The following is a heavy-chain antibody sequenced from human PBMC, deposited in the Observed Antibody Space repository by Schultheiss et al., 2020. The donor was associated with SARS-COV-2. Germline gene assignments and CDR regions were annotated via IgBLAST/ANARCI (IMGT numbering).Heavy chain of an antibody. D-gene: IGHD1-14*01. V-gene: IGHV4-34*01. CDR3: ARDPPESTPDP. J-gene: IGHJ5*02. CDR1: GGSFSGYY. Sequence: SETLSLTCAVYGGSFSGYYWSWIRQPPGKGLEWIGEINHSGSTNYNPSLKSRVTISVDTSKNQFSLKLSSVTAEDTAVYYCARDPPESTPDPWGQGTLVTVSS. CDR2: INHSGST.